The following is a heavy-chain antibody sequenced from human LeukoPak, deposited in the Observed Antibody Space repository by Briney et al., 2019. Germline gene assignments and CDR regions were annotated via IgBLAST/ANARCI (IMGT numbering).Heavy chain of an antibody. Sequence: GGSLRLSCAASGFTFSSYSMNWVRQAPGKGLEWVSSISSSSSYIYYADSVKGRFTISRDNSKNTLYLQMNSLRAEDTAVYYSVIVVDSDAFDIWGQGTMVTVSS. CDR1: GFTFSSYS. CDR3: VIVVDSDAFDI. D-gene: IGHD2-21*01. CDR2: ISSSSSYI. V-gene: IGHV3-21*01. J-gene: IGHJ3*02.